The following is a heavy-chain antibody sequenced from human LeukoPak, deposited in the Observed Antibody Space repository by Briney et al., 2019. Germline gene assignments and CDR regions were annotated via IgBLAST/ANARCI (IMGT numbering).Heavy chain of an antibody. CDR1: GFSLSSHW. Sequence: GGSLRLSCAASGFSLSSHWMTWVRQAPGKGLEWVANINQDGSEKYYIDSVKGRFTISRDNAKSSLYLQMNSLRGDDTAVYYCARDGLAVAVNSYYYYYMDVWGKGTTVTASS. CDR2: INQDGSEK. CDR3: ARDGLAVAVNSYYYYYMDV. V-gene: IGHV3-7*01. J-gene: IGHJ6*03. D-gene: IGHD6-19*01.